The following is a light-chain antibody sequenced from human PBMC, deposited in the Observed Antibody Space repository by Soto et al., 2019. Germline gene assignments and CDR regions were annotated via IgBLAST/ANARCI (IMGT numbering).Light chain of an antibody. CDR1: QSVLYSSNNKNY. CDR2: WAS. Sequence: DIVMTQSPDSLAVSLGERATINCKSSQSVLYSSNNKNYLAWYQQKPGQPPKLLIYWASTRESGVPDRFSGSGSGTDFTLTSSSLQAEDVAVYYGQQYYSTPPTFGGGTKVEIK. V-gene: IGKV4-1*01. J-gene: IGKJ4*01. CDR3: QQYYSTPPT.